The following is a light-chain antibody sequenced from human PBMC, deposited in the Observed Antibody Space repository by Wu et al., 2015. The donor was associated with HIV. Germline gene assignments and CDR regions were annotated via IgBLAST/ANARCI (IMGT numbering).Light chain of an antibody. CDR2: GAS. Sequence: EIVLTQSPGTLSLSPGDRASLSCRASQGVSRNSLAWYQQKPGQAPRLLISGASTRATGIPDRFSGSGSGTDFTLTISRLEPEDFAMYYCQQYGGSPPYTFGQGTKLEIK. CDR3: QQYGGSPPYT. CDR1: QGVSRNS. V-gene: IGKV3-20*01. J-gene: IGKJ2*01.